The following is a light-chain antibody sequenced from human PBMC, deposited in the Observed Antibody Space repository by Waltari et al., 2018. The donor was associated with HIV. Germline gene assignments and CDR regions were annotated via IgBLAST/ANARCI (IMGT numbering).Light chain of an antibody. CDR2: WAS. Sequence: DIVMTQSPDSLAVSLGERATINCKSSQSVLYSSNNKNYLAWYQQKPGQPPKLLIYWASTRESGVPDRVSGSGSGTDFTLTISSLQAEDVAVYYCQHYYNIPPYTFGQGTKLEIK. V-gene: IGKV4-1*01. CDR1: QSVLYSSNNKNY. J-gene: IGKJ2*01. CDR3: QHYYNIPPYT.